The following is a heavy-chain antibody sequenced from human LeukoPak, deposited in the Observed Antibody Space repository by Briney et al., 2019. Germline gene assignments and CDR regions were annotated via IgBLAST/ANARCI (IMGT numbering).Heavy chain of an antibody. J-gene: IGHJ6*02. CDR1: RYSFTTYW. CDR2: IYPGDSDP. D-gene: IGHD3-10*01. V-gene: IGHV5-51*01. Sequence: GESLKISCKGSRYSFTTYWIAWVRQMPGKGLEWMGIIYPGDSDPRYSPSFQGQVTMSADKSISTAYLQWSSLKASDTAMYYCASGGLYYYGSGSSPYGMHVWGQGTTVTVSS. CDR3: ASGGLYYYGSGSSPYGMHV.